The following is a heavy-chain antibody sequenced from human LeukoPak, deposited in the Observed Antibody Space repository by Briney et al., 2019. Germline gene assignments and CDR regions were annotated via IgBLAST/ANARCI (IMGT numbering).Heavy chain of an antibody. CDR3: ANSRGLAAPLDY. V-gene: IGHV3-74*01. CDR1: GFTFSNFW. CDR2: IYGDGSFT. J-gene: IGHJ4*02. D-gene: IGHD6-13*01. Sequence: GGSLRLSCAASGFTFSNFWMHWVRQAPGKGLVWVALIYGDGSFTRYADSVKGRFTISRDNAKNSLYLQMNSLRAEDTALYYCANSRGLAAPLDYWGQGTLVTVSS.